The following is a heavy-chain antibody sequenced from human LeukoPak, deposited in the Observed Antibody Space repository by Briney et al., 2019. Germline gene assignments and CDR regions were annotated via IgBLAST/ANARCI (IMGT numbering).Heavy chain of an antibody. Sequence: PGGSLRLSCAASGFTFSSYVMHWVRQAPGKGLEWVAIISYDGSNEYYADSVKGRFTISRDDSKSTLSLQMNSLRVEDTAVYYCARDLAWGAFDYWGQGTLVSVSS. D-gene: IGHD7-27*01. CDR1: GFTFSSYV. V-gene: IGHV3-30*04. CDR2: ISYDGSNE. J-gene: IGHJ4*02. CDR3: ARDLAWGAFDY.